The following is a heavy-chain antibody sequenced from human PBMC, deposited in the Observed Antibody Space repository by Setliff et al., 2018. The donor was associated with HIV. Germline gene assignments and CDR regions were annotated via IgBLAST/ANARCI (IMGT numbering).Heavy chain of an antibody. CDR2: IWYDGSNK. D-gene: IGHD1-1*01. CDR3: AKSGVRPHPSHDYYYYGMDV. Sequence: RLSCAASGFTFSSYGMHWVRQAPGKGLEWVAVIWYDGSNKYYADSVKGRFPISRDNSKNMLYLQMNSLRAEDTAVYYCAKSGVRPHPSHDYYYYGMDVWGQGTTVTVSS. J-gene: IGHJ6*02. V-gene: IGHV3-33*06. CDR1: GFTFSSYG.